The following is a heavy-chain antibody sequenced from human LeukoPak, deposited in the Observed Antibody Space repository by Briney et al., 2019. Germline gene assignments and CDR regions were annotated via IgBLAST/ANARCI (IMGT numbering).Heavy chain of an antibody. V-gene: IGHV1-2*02. D-gene: IGHD1-26*01. CDR2: INPNSGGT. CDR3: AREQIGGDYYMDV. CDR1: GYTFTNYY. J-gene: IGHJ6*03. Sequence: VASVKVSCKASGYTFTNYYMHWVRQAPGQGLEWMGWINPNSGGTNYAQKFQGRVTMTRDTSISTAYMELSRLRSDDTAVYYCAREQIGGDYYMDVWGKGTTVTVSS.